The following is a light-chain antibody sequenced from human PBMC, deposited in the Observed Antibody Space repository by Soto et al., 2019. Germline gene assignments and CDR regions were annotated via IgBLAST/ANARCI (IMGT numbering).Light chain of an antibody. Sequence: DIQMTQSPSAMSASVGDRVTITCRASQGISSYLAWYQQKPGKAPKLLIYAASTLQSGVPSRFSGSGSGTDFTLTISSLQPEDFATYYCQQLNSYPLTFAGGTKVDIK. CDR2: AAS. J-gene: IGKJ4*01. V-gene: IGKV1-9*01. CDR3: QQLNSYPLT. CDR1: QGISSY.